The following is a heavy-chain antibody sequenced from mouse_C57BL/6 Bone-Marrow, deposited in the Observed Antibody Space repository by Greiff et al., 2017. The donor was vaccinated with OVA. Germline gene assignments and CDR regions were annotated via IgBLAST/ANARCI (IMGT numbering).Heavy chain of an antibody. CDR2: IDPSDSYT. V-gene: IGHV1-50*01. Sequence: QVQLQQSGAELVKPGASVKLSCKASGYTFTSYWMQWVKQRPGQGLEWIGEIDPSDSYTNYNQKFKGKATLTVDTSSSTAYMQLSSLTSEDSAVYYCARLDGYLYYFDYWGQGTTLTVSS. CDR3: ARLDGYLYYFDY. D-gene: IGHD2-3*01. J-gene: IGHJ2*01. CDR1: GYTFTSYW.